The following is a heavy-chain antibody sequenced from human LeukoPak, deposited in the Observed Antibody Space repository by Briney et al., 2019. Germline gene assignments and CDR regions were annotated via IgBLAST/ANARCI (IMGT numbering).Heavy chain of an antibody. CDR3: ATLRGSSTWFERYYHYYYYIDV. J-gene: IGHJ6*03. Sequence: ASVKVSCKVSGYTLTEVAMHWVRQAPGKGREWMGGFDPEDGEIIYAQKFQGRVTMTADTSTDTVYMELSSLRSEDTAVYYCATLRGSSTWFERYYHYYYYIDVWGKGTTVTVSS. D-gene: IGHD6-13*01. V-gene: IGHV1-24*01. CDR2: FDPEDGEI. CDR1: GYTLTEVA.